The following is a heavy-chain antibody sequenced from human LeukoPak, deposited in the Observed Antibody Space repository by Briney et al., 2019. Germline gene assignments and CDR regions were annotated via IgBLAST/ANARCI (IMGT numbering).Heavy chain of an antibody. Sequence: SETLSLTCTVSGGSINTYYWNWIRQSAGKGLEWIGRVYMTGSTTYNPSLKSRVTISVDTSKNQFSLKLSSVTAADTAVYYCARIVSSWFDPWGQGTLVTVSS. CDR3: ARIVSSWFDP. V-gene: IGHV4-4*07. CDR1: GGSINTYY. D-gene: IGHD2/OR15-2a*01. J-gene: IGHJ5*02. CDR2: VYMTGST.